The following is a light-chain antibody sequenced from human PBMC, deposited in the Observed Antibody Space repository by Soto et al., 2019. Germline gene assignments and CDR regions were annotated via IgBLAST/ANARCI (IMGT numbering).Light chain of an antibody. CDR3: QQYDNLPFT. CDR2: DAS. J-gene: IGKJ3*01. CDR1: QDISNY. V-gene: IGKV1-33*01. Sequence: DIQMTQSPSSLSASVGDRVIITCQASQDISNYLNWYQQKPGKAPKLLIYDASNLETGVPSRFSGSGYRTDFTFTISSLQPEDIATYYCQQYDNLPFTFGPGTKVDIK.